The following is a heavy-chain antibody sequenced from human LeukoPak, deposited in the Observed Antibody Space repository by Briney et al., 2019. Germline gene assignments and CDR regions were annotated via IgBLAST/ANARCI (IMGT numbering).Heavy chain of an antibody. J-gene: IGHJ3*02. CDR3: ARYLGYCSGGSCLQWAFDI. V-gene: IGHV4-61*02. CDR1: GGSINSGNYY. D-gene: IGHD2-15*01. Sequence: SETLSLTCTVSGGSINSGNYYWNWIRQPAGKGLEWSGRMYTSGSTNYNPSLKSRVSISVDTSKNQFSLKLTSVTAADTAVYYCARYLGYCSGGSCLQWAFDIWGQGTMVIVSS. CDR2: MYTSGST.